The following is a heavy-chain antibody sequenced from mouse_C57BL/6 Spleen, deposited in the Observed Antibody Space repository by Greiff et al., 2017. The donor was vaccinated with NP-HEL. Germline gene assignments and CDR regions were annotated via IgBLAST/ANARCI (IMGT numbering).Heavy chain of an antibody. J-gene: IGHJ2*01. CDR2: IYIGNGYT. Sequence: EVKLMESGAELVRPGSSVKMSCKTSGYTFTSYGINWVKQRPGQGLEWIGYIYIGNGYTEYNEKFKGKATLTSDTSSSTAYMHLSSLTSEDSAIYFCARRSTVVENYFDYWGQGTTLTVSS. CDR3: ARRSTVVENYFDY. CDR1: GYTFTSYG. V-gene: IGHV1-58*01. D-gene: IGHD1-1*01.